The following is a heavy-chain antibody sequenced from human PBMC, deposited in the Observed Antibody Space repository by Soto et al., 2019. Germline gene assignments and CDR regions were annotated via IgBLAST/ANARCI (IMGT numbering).Heavy chain of an antibody. J-gene: IGHJ3*02. V-gene: IGHV3-30-3*01. CDR3: ARGGGRKYYDFWSGHTTGGAFDI. CDR1: GFTFSSYA. CDR2: ISYDGSNK. Sequence: GGSRRLSWAASGFTFSSYAMHWVRQAPGKGLGWVAVISYDGSNKYYADSVKGRFTISRDNSKNTLYLQMNSLRAEDTAVYYCARGGGRKYYDFWSGHTTGGAFDIWGQGTMVTVSS. D-gene: IGHD3-3*01.